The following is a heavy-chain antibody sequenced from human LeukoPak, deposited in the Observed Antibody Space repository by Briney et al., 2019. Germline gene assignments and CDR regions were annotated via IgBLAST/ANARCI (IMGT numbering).Heavy chain of an antibody. V-gene: IGHV3-23*01. CDR2: ISGRGGST. J-gene: IGHJ3*02. CDR1: GFTFSSYA. CDR3: ASRLSYCSGGSCYSHHDAFDI. D-gene: IGHD2-15*01. Sequence: GGSLRLSCAASGFTFSSYAMSWVRQARGKGLEWVSAISGRGGSTYYAASVKGSFTISRDNSKNTLYLQMNSLRAEDTAVYFCASRLSYCSGGSCYSHHDAFDIWGQGTMVTVSS.